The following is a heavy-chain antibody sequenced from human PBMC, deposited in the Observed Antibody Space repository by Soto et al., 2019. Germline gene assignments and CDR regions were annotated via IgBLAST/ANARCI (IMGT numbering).Heavy chain of an antibody. CDR3: AKDREDTAMTLDY. J-gene: IGHJ4*02. Sequence: QVQLVESGGGVVQPGRSLRLSCVVSGFTFISHGMHWVRQAPGKGLEWLAVISNDGNTRYYADSVKGRFTISRDNSRDTLNLQMTTLRPEDTAVYYCAKDREDTAMTLDYWGQGTRVTVSS. CDR2: ISNDGNTR. CDR1: GFTFISHG. V-gene: IGHV3-30*18. D-gene: IGHD5-18*01.